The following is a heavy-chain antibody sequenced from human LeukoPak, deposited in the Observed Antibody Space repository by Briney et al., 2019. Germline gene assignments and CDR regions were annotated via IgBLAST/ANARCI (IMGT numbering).Heavy chain of an antibody. CDR2: INPNSGGT. CDR1: GYIFTGYY. CDR3: ASSMSSYYDSSGYEAAFDI. D-gene: IGHD3-22*01. V-gene: IGHV1-2*02. Sequence: ASVKVSCKASGYIFTGYYMHWVRQAPGQGLEWMGWINPNSGGTNYAQKFQGRVTMTRDTSISTAYMELSRLSSDDTAVYYCASSMSSYYDSSGYEAAFDIWGQGTMVTVSS. J-gene: IGHJ3*02.